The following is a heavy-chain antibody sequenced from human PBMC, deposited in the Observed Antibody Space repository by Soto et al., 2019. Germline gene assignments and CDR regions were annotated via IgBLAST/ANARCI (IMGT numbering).Heavy chain of an antibody. CDR2: INHSGTT. J-gene: IGHJ6*02. D-gene: IGHD3-3*01. CDR1: GGSFSGYS. V-gene: IGHV4-34*01. Sequence: SETLSLTCAVYGGSFSGYSWTWLRQPPGKGLEWIGEINHSGTTDYDPALKSRVTMSADTSKNQFSLRMTSVTAADTAVYYCARARFDSWSHIYYGLDVWGQGTTVTVSS. CDR3: ARARFDSWSHIYYGLDV.